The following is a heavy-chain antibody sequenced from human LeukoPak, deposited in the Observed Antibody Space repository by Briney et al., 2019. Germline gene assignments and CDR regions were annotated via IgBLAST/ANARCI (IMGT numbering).Heavy chain of an antibody. V-gene: IGHV4-59*01. CDR3: ASLYDFLSPNYYYYYMDV. CDR2: VHYSGST. Sequence: SETLSLTCTVSGGSISSYYWSWIRQPPGKGLEWIGYVHYSGSTNYNPSLKSRVTISVDTSKNQFSLKLSSVTTADTAVYYCASLYDFLSPNYYYYYMDVWGKGTTVTVSS. J-gene: IGHJ6*03. CDR1: GGSISSYY. D-gene: IGHD3-3*01.